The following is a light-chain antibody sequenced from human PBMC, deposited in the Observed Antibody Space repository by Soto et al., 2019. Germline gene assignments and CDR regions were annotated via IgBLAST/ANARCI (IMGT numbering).Light chain of an antibody. CDR1: QSVSDN. V-gene: IGKV3D-15*01. Sequence: EIVLTPSPATLSVSPGERATLSCRASQSVSDNLAWYQQKPGQAPRLLIYGASTRPTGIPARFSGSGSGTEFTLTISSLQSEDFAVYYCQQYNNWPLTFGGGTKWIS. J-gene: IGKJ4*01. CDR3: QQYNNWPLT. CDR2: GAS.